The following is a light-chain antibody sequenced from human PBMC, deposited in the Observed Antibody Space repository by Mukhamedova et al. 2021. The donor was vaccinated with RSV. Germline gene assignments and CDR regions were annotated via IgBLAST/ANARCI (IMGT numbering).Light chain of an antibody. CDR3: QSYDSSLSGYV. Sequence: IGAGYDVHWYQQLPERAPKLLFYDDTNRPSGVPDRFSGSKSGTSASLAITGLQAEDEADYYCQSYDSSLSGYVFGTGTKVTVL. CDR2: DDT. J-gene: IGLJ1*01. V-gene: IGLV1-40*01. CDR1: IGAGYD.